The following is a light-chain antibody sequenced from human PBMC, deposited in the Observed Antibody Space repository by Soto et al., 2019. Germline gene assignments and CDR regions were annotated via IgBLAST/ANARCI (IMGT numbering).Light chain of an antibody. CDR2: LGS. J-gene: IGKJ1*01. CDR3: MQRLQTPWT. CDR1: QSLLHTSGYNY. Sequence: DIVMTQSPLSLPVTPGEPASISCRSSQSLLHTSGYNYLDWYLQKPVQSPQLLIYLGSNRASGVPDRFSGSESGTDFTLKITRVEAEDVGVYYCMQRLQTPWTFGQGTKVEIK. V-gene: IGKV2-28*01.